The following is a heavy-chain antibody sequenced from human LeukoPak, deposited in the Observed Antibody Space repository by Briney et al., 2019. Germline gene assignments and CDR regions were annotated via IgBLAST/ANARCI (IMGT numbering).Heavy chain of an antibody. CDR2: ISDTGGST. Sequence: GGSLRLSCAASGFTFSSHAMSWIRQAPGKGLEWVSAISDTGGSTYYADSVKGRFTISRDNSKNTLYLQMDSLRAADTAVYYCARVRDVYGQFDYWGQGTLVTVSS. CDR1: GFTFSSHA. D-gene: IGHD5/OR15-5a*01. J-gene: IGHJ4*02. V-gene: IGHV3-23*01. CDR3: ARVRDVYGQFDY.